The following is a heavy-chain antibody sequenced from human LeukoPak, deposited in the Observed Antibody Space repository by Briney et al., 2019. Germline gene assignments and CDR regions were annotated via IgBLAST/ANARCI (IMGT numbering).Heavy chain of an antibody. D-gene: IGHD1-26*01. CDR3: ARGRPYSGGYHLDY. V-gene: IGHV4-30-2*01. J-gene: IGHJ4*02. Sequence: PSETLSLTCAVSGGSISSGGYSWSWIRQPPGKGLEWIGYIYHSGSTYYNPSLKSRVTMSVDTSKNQFFLKLNSVTAADTAVYYCARGRPYSGGYHLDYWGQGTLVTVSP. CDR1: GGSISSGGYS. CDR2: IYHSGST.